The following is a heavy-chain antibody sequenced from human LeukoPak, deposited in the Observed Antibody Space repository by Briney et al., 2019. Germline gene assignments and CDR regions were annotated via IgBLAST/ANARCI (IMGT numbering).Heavy chain of an antibody. V-gene: IGHV4-59*01. CDR1: GGSISSYY. J-gene: IGHJ3*02. CDR2: IYYSGST. CDR3: ARDARSSMGAFDI. Sequence: SETLSLTCTISGGSISSYYWSWIRQPPGKGLEWIGYIYYSGSTNYNPSLKSRVTISVDTSKNQFSLKLSSVTAADTAVYYCARDARSSMGAFDIWGQGTMVTVSS.